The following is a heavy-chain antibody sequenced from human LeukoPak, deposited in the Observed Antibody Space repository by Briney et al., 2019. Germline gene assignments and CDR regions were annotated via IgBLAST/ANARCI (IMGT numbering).Heavy chain of an antibody. CDR2: INPKSGGT. V-gene: IGHV1-2*02. J-gene: IGHJ4*02. D-gene: IGHD6-13*01. Sequence: ASVKVSCKASGYTFNDYYMHWVRQAPGQGLEWMGWINPKSGGTNYAQNFQGRVTMTRDTSISTAYMELSGLRSDDRAVYYCVRDAIAAAGTGGWGQGTLVTVSS. CDR1: GYTFNDYY. CDR3: VRDAIAAAGTGG.